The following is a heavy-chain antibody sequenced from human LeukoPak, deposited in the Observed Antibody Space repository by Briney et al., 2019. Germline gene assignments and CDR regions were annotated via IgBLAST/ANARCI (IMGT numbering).Heavy chain of an antibody. J-gene: IGHJ4*02. V-gene: IGHV4-61*09. Sequence: SETLSLTCSVSGGSISSGSYYWNWIRQPAGKGLEWLGNIFTRGTTNYNASLESRLTISLDTARNQFSLSLRSVTAADTAIYFCARSSLAVYFNYWGQGTLVTASS. CDR3: ARSSLAVYFNY. D-gene: IGHD6-19*01. CDR1: GGSISSGSYY. CDR2: IFTRGTT.